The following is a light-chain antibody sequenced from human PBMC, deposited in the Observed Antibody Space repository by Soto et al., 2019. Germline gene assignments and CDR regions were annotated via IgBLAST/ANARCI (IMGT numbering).Light chain of an antibody. J-gene: IGKJ1*01. CDR3: QQYNSFPT. V-gene: IGKV1-5*03. Sequence: DLQMTQSPSTLSASVGDRVTITCRASQSISSWLAWYQQKPGKAPKLLIYKASSLESGVPSRFSGSGSGTEFTPTISTLQPDDFTTYYCQQYNSFPTFGQGTKVEIK. CDR1: QSISSW. CDR2: KAS.